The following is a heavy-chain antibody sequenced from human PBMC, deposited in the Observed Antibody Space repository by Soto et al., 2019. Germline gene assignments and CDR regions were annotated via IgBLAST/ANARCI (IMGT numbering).Heavy chain of an antibody. D-gene: IGHD5-18*01. CDR1: GFTFSSYG. CDR2: IWYDGSNK. J-gene: IGHJ4*02. Sequence: QVQLVESGGGVVQPGRSLRLSCAASGFTFSSYGMHWVRQAPGTGLEWVAVIWYDGSNKYYADSVKGRFTISRDNSKNTLYLQMNSLRAEDTAVYYCARGGYSYGYTPSFDYWGQGTLVTVSS. V-gene: IGHV3-33*01. CDR3: ARGGYSYGYTPSFDY.